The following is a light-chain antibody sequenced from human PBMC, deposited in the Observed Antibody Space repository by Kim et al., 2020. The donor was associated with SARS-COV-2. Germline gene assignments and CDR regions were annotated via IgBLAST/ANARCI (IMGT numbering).Light chain of an antibody. CDR3: QQRRGLT. V-gene: IGKV3-11*01. Sequence: LSLSPGERATLSCRASQSVSSYLAWYQQKPGQAPRLLIYDASNRATGIPARFSGSGSGTDFTLTICSLEPEDFAVYYCQQRRGLTFGGGTKVDIK. J-gene: IGKJ4*01. CDR1: QSVSSY. CDR2: DAS.